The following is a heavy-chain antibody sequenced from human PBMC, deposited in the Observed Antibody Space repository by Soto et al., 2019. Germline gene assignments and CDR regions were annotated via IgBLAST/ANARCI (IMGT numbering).Heavy chain of an antibody. Sequence: GGSLRLSCAASGFTFSSYAMSWVRQPPGKGLEWVSAISGSGGSTYYADSVKGRFTISRDNSKNTLYLQMNSLRAEDTAVYYCAKDRPSYYYDSSGSSPYFDYWGQGTLVTVSS. D-gene: IGHD3-22*01. J-gene: IGHJ4*02. CDR3: AKDRPSYYYDSSGSSPYFDY. CDR1: GFTFSSYA. V-gene: IGHV3-23*01. CDR2: ISGSGGST.